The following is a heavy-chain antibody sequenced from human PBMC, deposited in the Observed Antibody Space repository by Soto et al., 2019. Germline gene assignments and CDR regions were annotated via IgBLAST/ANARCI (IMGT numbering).Heavy chain of an antibody. J-gene: IGHJ5*02. Sequence: SETLSLTSTDSGASISSYNCSWILLPTGGGLECISYISYSGSTIDNPSLKRRVTISADTSKTQLSLRLTSVTAADTAVYYCATRGVGDSNWFDPWGQGTLVNVS. V-gene: IGHV4-59*01. D-gene: IGHD3-16*01. CDR3: ATRGVGDSNWFDP. CDR1: GASISSYN. CDR2: ISYSGST.